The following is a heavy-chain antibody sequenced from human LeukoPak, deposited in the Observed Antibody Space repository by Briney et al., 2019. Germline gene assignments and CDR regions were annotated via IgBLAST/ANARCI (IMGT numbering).Heavy chain of an antibody. V-gene: IGHV3-23*01. CDR3: AKDRAPRGYSYGRYYFDY. D-gene: IGHD5-18*01. J-gene: IGHJ4*02. CDR1: GFTFSSYA. Sequence: GGSLRLSCAASGFTFSSYAMSWVRQAPGKGLEWVSAISGSGCSTYYADSVKGRFTISRDNSKNTLYLQMNSLRAEDTAAYYCAKDRAPRGYSYGRYYFDYWGRGTLVTVSS. CDR2: ISGSGCST.